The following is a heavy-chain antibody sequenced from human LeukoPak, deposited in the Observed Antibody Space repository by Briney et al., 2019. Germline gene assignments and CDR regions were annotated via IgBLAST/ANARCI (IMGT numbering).Heavy chain of an antibody. V-gene: IGHV3-53*01. D-gene: IGHD4-17*01. CDR3: AKYRSVTTSYFDY. CDR1: GFTVSTSY. J-gene: IGHJ4*02. Sequence: GGSLRLSCAASGFTVSTSYMSWVRQAPGKGLEWVSALYSDGSTYHADSVKGRFTISRDNSKNTLYLQMNSLRAEDTAVYYCAKYRSVTTSYFDYWGQGTLVTVSS. CDR2: LYSDGST.